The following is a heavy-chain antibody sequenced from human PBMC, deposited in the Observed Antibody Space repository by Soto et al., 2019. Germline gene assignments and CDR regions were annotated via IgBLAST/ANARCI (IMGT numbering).Heavy chain of an antibody. CDR2: IRSKAYGGTT. CDR3: TRYYYGSGSYYNGRAYFDY. J-gene: IGHJ4*02. D-gene: IGHD3-10*01. Sequence: SLRLSCTASGFTFGDYAMSWVRQAPGKGLEWVGFIRSKAYGGTTEYAASVKGRFTISRDDSKSIAYLQMNSLKTEDTAVYYCTRYYYGSGSYYNGRAYFDYWGQGTLVTVSS. CDR1: GFTFGDYA. V-gene: IGHV3-49*04.